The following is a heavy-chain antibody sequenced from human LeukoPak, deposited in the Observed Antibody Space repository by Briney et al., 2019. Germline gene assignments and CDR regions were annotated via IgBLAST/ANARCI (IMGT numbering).Heavy chain of an antibody. CDR1: GFTFSSYE. CDR3: ARDQGGKIGRVYYFDY. V-gene: IGHV3-48*03. Sequence: PGGSLRLSCAASGFTFSSYEMNWVRQAPGKGLEWVSYISSSGSTIYYADSVKGRFTISRDNAKNPLYLQMNSLRAEDTAVYYCARDQGGKIGRVYYFDYWGQGTLVTVSS. CDR2: ISSSGSTI. D-gene: IGHD3-16*01. J-gene: IGHJ4*02.